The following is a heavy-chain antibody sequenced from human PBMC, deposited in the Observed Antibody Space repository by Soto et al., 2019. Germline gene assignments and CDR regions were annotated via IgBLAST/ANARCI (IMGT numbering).Heavy chain of an antibody. D-gene: IGHD3-9*01. CDR2: INPSGGST. CDR1: GYTFTSYY. Sequence: QVQLVQSGAEVKKPGASVKVSCKASGYTFTSYYMHWVRQAPGQGLEWMGIINPSGGSTSYAQKFQGRVTMTRDTSTSTVYMELSSLRSEDTAVYYCARGFGEVLRYFDWLDYYMDVWGKGTTVTVSS. J-gene: IGHJ6*03. V-gene: IGHV1-46*03. CDR3: ARGFGEVLRYFDWLDYYMDV.